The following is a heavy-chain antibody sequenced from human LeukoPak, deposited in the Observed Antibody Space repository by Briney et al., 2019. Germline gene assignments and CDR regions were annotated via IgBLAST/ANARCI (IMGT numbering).Heavy chain of an antibody. CDR2: IYYSGST. D-gene: IGHD6-13*01. Sequence: SETLSLTCTVSSGSISHYYWSWIRQPPGKGLEWIGYIYYSGSTNYNPSLMSRVTMSVDTSKKQFSLKLSSVTAADTAVYYCARESRSSWDQHYYYMDVWGIGTTVTVSS. J-gene: IGHJ6*03. V-gene: IGHV4-59*01. CDR1: SGSISHYY. CDR3: ARESRSSWDQHYYYMDV.